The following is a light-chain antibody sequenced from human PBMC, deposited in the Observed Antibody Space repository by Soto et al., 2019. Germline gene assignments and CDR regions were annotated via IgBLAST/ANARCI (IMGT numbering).Light chain of an antibody. Sequence: DVQMTQSPSSLSASVGDRVTITCRASQNIDIFLNWYQQKPGRPPTLLIYTTSSLQSGVPTRFSGSGSGTDFTLTISNLQPEDFATYSCHQSYITPPAFGQGTKVGIK. CDR1: QNIDIF. CDR3: HQSYITPPA. J-gene: IGKJ2*01. V-gene: IGKV1-39*01. CDR2: TTS.